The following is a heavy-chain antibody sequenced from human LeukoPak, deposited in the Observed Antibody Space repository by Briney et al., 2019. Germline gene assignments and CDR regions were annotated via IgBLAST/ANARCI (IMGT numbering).Heavy chain of an antibody. CDR3: ARYTRGRTVDY. D-gene: IGHD6-13*01. V-gene: IGHV4-61*02. Sequence: SETLPLTCTVSGGSISSGSYYWSWIRQPAGKGLEWIGRIYTSGSTNYNPSLKSRVTISVDTSKNQFSLKLSSVTAADTAVYYCARYTRGRTVDYWGQGTLVTVSS. J-gene: IGHJ4*02. CDR1: GGSISSGSYY. CDR2: IYTSGST.